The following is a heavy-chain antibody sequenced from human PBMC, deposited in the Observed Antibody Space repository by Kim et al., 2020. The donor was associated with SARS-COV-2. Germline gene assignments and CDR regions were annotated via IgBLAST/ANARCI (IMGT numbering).Heavy chain of an antibody. CDR2: IYYSGST. CDR3: ARHVGSSSSWYGINYYYGMDV. D-gene: IGHD6-13*01. J-gene: IGHJ6*02. CDR1: GGSISSSSYY. V-gene: IGHV4-39*01. Sequence: SETLSLTCTVSGGSISSSSYYWGWIRQPPGKGLEWIGSIYYSGSTYYNPSLKSRVTISVDTSKNQFSLKLSSVTAADTAVYYCARHVGSSSSWYGINYYYGMDVWGQGTTVTVSS.